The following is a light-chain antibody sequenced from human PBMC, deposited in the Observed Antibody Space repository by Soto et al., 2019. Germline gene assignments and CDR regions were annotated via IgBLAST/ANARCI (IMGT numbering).Light chain of an antibody. V-gene: IGLV2-14*03. CDR3: SSYRTGSVI. Sequence: QSAPTQPASVSGSPGQSITISCTGTSSDVGGYNYISWYQQHPGKTPRLIIYNFNNRPSGVSNRFSGSKSGNTASLTISGLQAEDEADYYCSSYRTGSVIFGGGTKVTVL. CDR2: NFN. CDR1: SSDVGGYNY. J-gene: IGLJ2*01.